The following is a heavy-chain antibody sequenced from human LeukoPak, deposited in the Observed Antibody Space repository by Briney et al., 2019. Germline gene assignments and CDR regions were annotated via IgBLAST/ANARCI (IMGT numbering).Heavy chain of an antibody. CDR3: ARGLASGWSGAFDI. CDR2: INPNSGGT. CDR1: GYTFTGYY. Sequence: GASVKVSCKASGYTFTGYYMHWVRQAPGQWLEWMGWINPNSGGTNYAQKFQGRVTMTRDTSISTAYMELSRLRSDDMAVYYCARGLASGWSGAFDIWGQGTMVTVSS. J-gene: IGHJ3*02. V-gene: IGHV1-2*02. D-gene: IGHD3-3*01.